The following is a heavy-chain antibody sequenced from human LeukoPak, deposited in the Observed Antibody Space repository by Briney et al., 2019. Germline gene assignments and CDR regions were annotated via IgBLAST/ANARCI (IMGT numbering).Heavy chain of an antibody. J-gene: IGHJ4*02. D-gene: IGHD3-16*02. CDR1: GGTFSSYA. V-gene: IGHV1-69*05. CDR3: ARDYDYVWGSYRYNPLGY. Sequence: SVKVSCKASGGTFSSYAISWVRQAPGQGLEWMGGIIPIFGTANYAQKFQGRVTITTDESTSTAYMELSSLRSEDTAVYYCARDYDYVWGSYRYNPLGYWGQGTLVTVSS. CDR2: IIPIFGTA.